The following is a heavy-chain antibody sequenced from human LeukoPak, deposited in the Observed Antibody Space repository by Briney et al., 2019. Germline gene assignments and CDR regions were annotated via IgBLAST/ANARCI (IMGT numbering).Heavy chain of an antibody. CDR2: IKQDGSEK. CDR3: ARVRRYCSSTSCYGYYFDY. V-gene: IGHV3-7*01. CDR1: GFTFSSYW. D-gene: IGHD2-2*01. J-gene: IGHJ4*02. Sequence: GGSLRLSCAASGFTFSSYWMSWVRQAPGKGLEWVANIKQDGSEKYYADSVKGRFTISRDNAKNSLYLQMNSLRAEDTAVYYCARVRRYCSSTSCYGYYFDYWGQGTLVTVSS.